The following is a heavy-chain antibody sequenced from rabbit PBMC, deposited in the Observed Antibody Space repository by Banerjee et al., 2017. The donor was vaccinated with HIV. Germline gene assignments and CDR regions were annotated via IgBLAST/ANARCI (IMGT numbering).Heavy chain of an antibody. J-gene: IGHJ4*01. V-gene: IGHV1S45*01. CDR3: ARAPSSSGLAFNL. CDR2: IYAGSSGST. D-gene: IGHD4-1*01. CDR1: GLDFSSSYW. Sequence: EESGGDLVQPEGSLILTCTASGLDFSSSYWICWVRQAPGKGLEWIACIYAGSSGSTQYANWAKGRFTISKISSTTVTLQMTSLTAADTAAYFCARAPSSSGLAFNLWGPGTLVTVS.